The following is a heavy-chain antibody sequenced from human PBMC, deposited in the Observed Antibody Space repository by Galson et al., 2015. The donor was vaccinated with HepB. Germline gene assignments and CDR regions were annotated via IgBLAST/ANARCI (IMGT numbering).Heavy chain of an antibody. Sequence: SLRLSCAASGFTFTNFAMHWVRQAPGKGLEWVTTISYDGNNKFYADSVKGRFTISRDNSKNTLFLQMKNLRPDDTAVYYCAREERRGANYYLDSWGQGTLVTVSS. J-gene: IGHJ5*02. CDR2: ISYDGNNK. CDR1: GFTFTNFA. D-gene: IGHD3-10*01. V-gene: IGHV3-30*14. CDR3: AREERRGANYYLDS.